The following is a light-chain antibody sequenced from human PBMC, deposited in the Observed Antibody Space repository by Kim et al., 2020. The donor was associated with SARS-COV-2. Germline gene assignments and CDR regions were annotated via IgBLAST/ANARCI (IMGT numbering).Light chain of an antibody. CDR2: QDS. CDR1: KLGDKY. V-gene: IGLV3-1*01. J-gene: IGLJ2*01. Sequence: YELTQPPSVSVSPGQTASITCSGAKLGDKYACWYQQKPGQSPVLVIYQDSKRPSGIPERFSGSNSGNTATLTISGTQAMDEADYYCQAWDSSTVVFGGGTQLTVL. CDR3: QAWDSSTVV.